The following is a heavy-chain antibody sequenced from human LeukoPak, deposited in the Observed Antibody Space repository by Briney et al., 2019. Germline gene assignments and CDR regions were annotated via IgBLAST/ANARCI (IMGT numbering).Heavy chain of an antibody. J-gene: IGHJ4*02. Sequence: GGSLRLSCAASGFTFSDYYMSWIRQAPGKGLEWVSYISSSGSTIYYADSVKGRFTISRDNAKNSLYLQMNSLRAEDTAVYYCAKEKQQLVYVPQWFDYWGQGTLVTVSS. V-gene: IGHV3-11*01. D-gene: IGHD6-13*01. CDR2: ISSSGSTI. CDR1: GFTFSDYY. CDR3: AKEKQQLVYVPQWFDY.